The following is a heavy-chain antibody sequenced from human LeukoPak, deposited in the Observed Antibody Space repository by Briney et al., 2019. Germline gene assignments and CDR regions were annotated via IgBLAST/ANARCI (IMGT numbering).Heavy chain of an antibody. CDR2: ISGSGGST. CDR3: AKDGGLWVSAHWGNS. V-gene: IGHV3-23*01. D-gene: IGHD3-16*01. J-gene: IGHJ4*02. CDR1: GFTFSSYA. Sequence: GGSLRLSCAASGFTFSSYAMSWVRQAPGKGLEWVSAISGSGGSTYYADSVKGRFTVSRDNSKNTLFLQMNSLRAEDTAVYYCAKDGGLWVSAHWGNSWGRGTLVTVSS.